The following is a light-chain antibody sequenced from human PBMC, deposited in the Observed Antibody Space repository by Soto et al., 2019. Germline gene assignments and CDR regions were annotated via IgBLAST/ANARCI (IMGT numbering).Light chain of an antibody. CDR3: QHYGTSRT. V-gene: IGKV3-20*01. CDR1: QSVNSY. Sequence: EIVLTQSPGTLSLSPGERATLSCRASQSVNSYLAWYQQKPGQAPRLLIYDASTRATGIPDRFSGSASGTDFTLTISRLEPEDFAVYFCQHYGTSRTFGQGTKVEIK. J-gene: IGKJ1*01. CDR2: DAS.